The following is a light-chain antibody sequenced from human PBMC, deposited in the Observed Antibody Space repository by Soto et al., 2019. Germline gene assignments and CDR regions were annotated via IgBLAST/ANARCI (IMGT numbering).Light chain of an antibody. Sequence: QSVLTQPPSMSGAPGQRVNISCTGSSSNFGAGYDVHWYQQRPGTAPKLLIFANINRPSGVPDRFSGSKSGTSASLAITGLRAEDEADYYCQSYDSSPSGYVFGTGTKVTVL. V-gene: IGLV1-40*01. J-gene: IGLJ1*01. CDR3: QSYDSSPSGYV. CDR1: SSNFGAGYD. CDR2: ANI.